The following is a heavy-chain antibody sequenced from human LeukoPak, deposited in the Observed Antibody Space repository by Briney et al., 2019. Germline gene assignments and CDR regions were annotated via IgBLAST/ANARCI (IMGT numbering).Heavy chain of an antibody. CDR3: GRRKCGGDCFHNGFDP. Sequence: ASVKVSCKASGYTFTSYGISWMRQAPGQGLEWMGWISAYNGNTNYAQKLQGRVTMTTDTSTSTAYMELRSLRSEDAAVYYCGRRKCGGDCFHNGFDPWGQGTLVTVSS. V-gene: IGHV1-18*01. J-gene: IGHJ5*02. CDR1: GYTFTSYG. CDR2: ISAYNGNT. D-gene: IGHD2-21*02.